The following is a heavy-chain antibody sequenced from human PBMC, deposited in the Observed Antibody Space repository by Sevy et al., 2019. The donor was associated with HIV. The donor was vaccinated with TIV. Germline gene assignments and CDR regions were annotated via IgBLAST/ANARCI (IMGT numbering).Heavy chain of an antibody. CDR3: AYSGGPIDY. Sequence: GGSLRLSCAASGFTFSSYAMSWVRQAPGKGLEWVSTVSGSGDKTYYADSVKGRFTISRDNSKSTLFLQMNSLRAEDTAVYYCAYSGGPIDYWGQGTLVTVSS. CDR1: GFTFSSYA. J-gene: IGHJ4*02. D-gene: IGHD6-19*01. V-gene: IGHV3-23*01. CDR2: VSGSGDKT.